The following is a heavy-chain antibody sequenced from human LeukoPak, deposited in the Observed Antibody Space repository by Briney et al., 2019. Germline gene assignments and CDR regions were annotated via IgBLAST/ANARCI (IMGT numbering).Heavy chain of an antibody. CDR2: ISYDGSNK. J-gene: IGHJ4*02. CDR1: GFTYSSYA. D-gene: IGHD2-15*01. CDR3: ARESGSCY. V-gene: IGHV3-30*04. Sequence: GGSLRLSCAASGFTYSSYAMHWVRQAPGKGLEWVAVISYDGSNKYYADSVKGRFTISRDNSKNTLYLQMNSLRAEDTAVYYCARESGSCYWGQGTLVTVSS.